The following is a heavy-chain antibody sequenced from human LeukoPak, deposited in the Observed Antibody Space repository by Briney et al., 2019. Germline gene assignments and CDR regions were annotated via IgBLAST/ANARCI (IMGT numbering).Heavy chain of an antibody. Sequence: GGSLRLSCAASGFTFSSYAMSWVRQAPGKGLEWVSAISGSGGSTYYADSVKGRFTIPRDNSKNTLYLQMNSLRAEDTAVYYCANVEITMVRGVMGNWFDPWGQGTLVTVSS. CDR2: ISGSGGST. V-gene: IGHV3-23*01. D-gene: IGHD3-10*01. CDR3: ANVEITMVRGVMGNWFDP. J-gene: IGHJ5*02. CDR1: GFTFSSYA.